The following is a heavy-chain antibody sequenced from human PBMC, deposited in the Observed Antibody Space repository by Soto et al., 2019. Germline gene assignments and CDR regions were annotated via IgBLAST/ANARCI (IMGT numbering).Heavy chain of an antibody. Sequence: SETLSLTCAVSGGSISSKYWWSWVRQSPGRGLECIGNIYHSGSINYNPSLESRATILVDKSKNQFSLKLNSVTAADTAVYYCARCISGYYYFDSWGQGTLVTVSS. D-gene: IGHD5-12*01. J-gene: IGHJ4*02. CDR2: IYHSGSI. V-gene: IGHV4-4*02. CDR1: GGSISSKYW. CDR3: ARCISGYYYFDS.